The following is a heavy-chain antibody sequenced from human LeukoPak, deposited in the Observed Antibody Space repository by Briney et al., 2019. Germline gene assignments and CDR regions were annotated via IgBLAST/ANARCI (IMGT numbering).Heavy chain of an antibody. Sequence: PSETLSLTCTVSGGSISSSGYYWGWIRQPPGKGLEWIGSMYSSGNTYYNPSLKSRVTILVDTSKNQFSLKLSSVTAADTAVYYCARGEMATGSDYWGQGTLVTVSS. CDR3: ARGEMATGSDY. V-gene: IGHV4-39*07. D-gene: IGHD5-24*01. J-gene: IGHJ4*02. CDR1: GGSISSSGYY. CDR2: MYSSGNT.